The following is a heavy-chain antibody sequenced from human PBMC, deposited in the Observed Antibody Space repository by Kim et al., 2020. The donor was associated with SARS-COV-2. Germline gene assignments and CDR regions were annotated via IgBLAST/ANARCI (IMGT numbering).Heavy chain of an antibody. CDR2: ISDSGVRT. D-gene: IGHD3-16*01. CDR3: GLNSRSCTTTMCSDFRPGGLSN. J-gene: IGHJ4*02. Sequence: GGSLRLSCAGSGFTFSRFDMSWVRQAPGKGLEWVSFISDSGVRTHYADSVKGRFTISRDSSENKMYLQMNSLRADDTAVYYCGLNSRSCTTTMCSDFRPGGLSNWGQGTLVSVSS. CDR1: GFTFSRFD. V-gene: IGHV3-23*01.